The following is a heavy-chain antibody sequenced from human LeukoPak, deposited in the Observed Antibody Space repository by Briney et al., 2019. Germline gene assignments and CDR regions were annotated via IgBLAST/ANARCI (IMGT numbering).Heavy chain of an antibody. V-gene: IGHV4-31*03. Sequence: SETLSLTCTVSGGSISSGGYYWSWIRQHPGKGLEWIGYIYYSGSTYYNPSLKSRVTISVDTSKNQFSLKLSSVTAADTAVYYRARAVPAAMKYGMDVWGKGTTVTVSS. CDR1: GGSISSGGYY. CDR3: ARAVPAAMKYGMDV. D-gene: IGHD2-2*01. J-gene: IGHJ6*04. CDR2: IYYSGST.